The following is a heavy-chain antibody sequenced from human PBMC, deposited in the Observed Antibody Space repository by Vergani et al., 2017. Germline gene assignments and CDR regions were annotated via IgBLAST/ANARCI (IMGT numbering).Heavy chain of an antibody. J-gene: IGHJ6*02. CDR3: ARETTLNRRYYYYYGMDV. V-gene: IGHV4-59*11. D-gene: IGHD1-14*01. CDR2: IYYSGST. Sequence: QVQLQQWGAGLLKPSETLSLTCAVSGGSISSHYWSWIRQPPGKGLEWIGYIYYSGSTNYNPSRKSRVTISVDTSKNQFSLKLSAVTAADTAVYYCARETTLNRRYYYYYGMDVWGQGTTVTVSS. CDR1: GGSISSHY.